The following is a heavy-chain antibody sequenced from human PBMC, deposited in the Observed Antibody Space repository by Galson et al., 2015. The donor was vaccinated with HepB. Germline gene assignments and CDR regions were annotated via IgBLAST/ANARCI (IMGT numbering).Heavy chain of an antibody. CDR3: ARDRGLVSYFDY. CDR2: FDPEDGET. J-gene: IGHJ4*02. V-gene: IGHV1-24*01. CDR1: GYTLTELS. Sequence: SVKVSCKVSGYTLTELSMHWVRQAPGKGLEWMGGFDPEDGETIYAQKFQGRVTITADESTSTAYMELSSLRSEDTAVYYCARDRGLVSYFDYWGQGTLVTVSS. D-gene: IGHD3-10*01.